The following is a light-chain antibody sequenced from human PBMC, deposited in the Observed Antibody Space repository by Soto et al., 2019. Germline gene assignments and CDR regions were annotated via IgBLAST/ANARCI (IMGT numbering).Light chain of an antibody. CDR1: SSNIGSNA. Sequence: QSVLTQPPSTSVTPGQRVTISCSGSSSNIGSNAVNWYQQLPGTAPKLLIYDNNQRPSGVPDRFSGSKSGTSASLAISGLQSEDEADYYCAAWNDNLNGPSYVFGAGTKVTVL. J-gene: IGLJ1*01. CDR2: DNN. V-gene: IGLV1-44*01. CDR3: AAWNDNLNGPSYV.